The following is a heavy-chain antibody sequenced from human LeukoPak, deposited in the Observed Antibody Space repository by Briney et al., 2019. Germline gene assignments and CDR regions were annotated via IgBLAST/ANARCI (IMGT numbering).Heavy chain of an antibody. V-gene: IGHV3-23*01. J-gene: IGHJ4*02. CDR2: ISAAGGTT. Sequence: GGSLRLSCAASGFTFSSNAMSWVRQAPGKGLEWVSAISAAGGTTYYADSVKGRFTISRDNSKNTLYLQMNSLRAEDTAVYYCANRGTFYYGSGSYFPLFDYWGQGILVTVSS. CDR1: GFTFSSNA. CDR3: ANRGTFYYGSGSYFPLFDY. D-gene: IGHD3-10*01.